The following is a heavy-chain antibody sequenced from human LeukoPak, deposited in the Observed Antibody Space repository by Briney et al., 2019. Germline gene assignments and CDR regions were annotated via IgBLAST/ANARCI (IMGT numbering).Heavy chain of an antibody. J-gene: IGHJ6*03. D-gene: IGHD3-22*01. CDR3: ARDTYYYDSSGYPSPYYYYYMDV. CDR1: GFTFSDYY. CDR2: ISSSGSII. V-gene: IGHV3-11*01. Sequence: GGSLRLSCAASGFTFSDYYMSWSPQAPGRGGGWVSYISSSGSIIYYADSVKGRFTLSRENAKNSLYLQMKSLRAEDTAVYYCARDTYYYDSSGYPSPYYYYYMDVWGKGTTVTVSS.